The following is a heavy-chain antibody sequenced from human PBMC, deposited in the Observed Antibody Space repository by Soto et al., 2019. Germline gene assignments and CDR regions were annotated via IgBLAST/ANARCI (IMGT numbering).Heavy chain of an antibody. CDR2: IYYSGST. CDR3: ASKNAVTYYYYYMDV. V-gene: IGHV4-39*01. CDR1: GGSISSSSYY. J-gene: IGHJ6*03. Sequence: PSETLSLTCTVSGGSISSSSYYRGWIRQPPGKGLEWIGSIYYSGSTYYNPSLKSRVTISVDTSKNQFSLKLSSVTAADTAVYYCASKNAVTYYYYYMDVWGKGTTVTVSS. D-gene: IGHD4-17*01.